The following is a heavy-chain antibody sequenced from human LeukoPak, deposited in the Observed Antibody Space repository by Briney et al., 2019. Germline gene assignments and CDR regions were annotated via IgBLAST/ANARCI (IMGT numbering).Heavy chain of an antibody. CDR2: IYYSGST. CDR3: ARDTSHYYDSSGSTGLYYFDY. Sequence: SQTLSLTCTVSGGSISRGGYYWSWIRQHPGKGLEWIGYIYYSGSTYYNPSLKSRVTISVDTSKNQFSLKLSSVTAADTAVYYCARDTSHYYDSSGSTGLYYFDYWGQGTLVTVSS. V-gene: IGHV4-31*03. CDR1: GGSISRGGYY. J-gene: IGHJ4*02. D-gene: IGHD3-22*01.